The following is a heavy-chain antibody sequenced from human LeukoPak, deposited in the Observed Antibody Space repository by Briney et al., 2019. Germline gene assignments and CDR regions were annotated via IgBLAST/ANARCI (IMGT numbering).Heavy chain of an antibody. J-gene: IGHJ5*02. CDR3: AREAGGNSSWYNWFDP. Sequence: GGSLRLACVASGFTFTAYAMTWVRQAPGKGLEWVSSISSSSSYIYYADSLKGRFTISRDNAKNLLYLQMNSLRAEDTAVYYCAREAGGNSSWYNWFDPWGQGTLVTVSS. V-gene: IGHV3-21*01. CDR1: GFTFTAYA. D-gene: IGHD6-13*01. CDR2: ISSSSSYI.